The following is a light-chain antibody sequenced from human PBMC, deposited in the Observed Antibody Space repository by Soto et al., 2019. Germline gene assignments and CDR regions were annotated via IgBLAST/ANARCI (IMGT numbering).Light chain of an antibody. CDR3: QQYGDSSLT. CDR2: GAS. V-gene: IGKV3D-15*01. CDR1: QSVSSN. Sequence: EIVMTQSPATLSVSPGERATLSCRASQSVSSNLAWYQQKPGQAPRLLIYGASNRATGIPDRFSGSGSGTDFTLTISRLEPEDFAVYYCQQYGDSSLTFGGGTKVDIK. J-gene: IGKJ4*01.